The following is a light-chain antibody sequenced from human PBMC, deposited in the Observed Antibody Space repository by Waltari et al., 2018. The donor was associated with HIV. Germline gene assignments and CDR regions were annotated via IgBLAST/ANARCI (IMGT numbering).Light chain of an antibody. V-gene: IGLV3-19*01. Sequence: SSELTQDPAVSVALGQTVRITCQGDSLRKYYASWYQQKPGQAPILVIYGKNNRPSGIPDRFSGSSSVNTASLTITGAQAEDEADYYCDSRDSSGNNLVFGGGTKLTVL. CDR3: DSRDSSGNNLV. J-gene: IGLJ2*01. CDR2: GKN. CDR1: SLRKYY.